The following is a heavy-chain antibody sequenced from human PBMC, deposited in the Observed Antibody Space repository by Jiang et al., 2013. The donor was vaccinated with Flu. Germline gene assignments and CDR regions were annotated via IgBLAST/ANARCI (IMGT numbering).Heavy chain of an antibody. V-gene: IGHV5-10-1*01. Sequence: NYSPSFQGHVTISADKSISTAYLQWSSLRASDTAMYYCARGGGPGLDYWGQGTLVTVSS. J-gene: IGHJ4*02. CDR3: ARGGGPGLDY. D-gene: IGHD3-16*01.